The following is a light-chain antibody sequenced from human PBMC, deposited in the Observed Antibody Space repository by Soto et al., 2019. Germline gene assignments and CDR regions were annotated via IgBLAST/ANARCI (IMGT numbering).Light chain of an antibody. CDR3: SSYVGNSNYV. V-gene: IGLV2-8*01. Sequence: QSALTQPPSASGSPGQSVTISCTGTTSDVGAYNFVSWYQQNPGKATKLIIYDVTKRPTGVPDRFSGSKSGNTAYLSVSGLQAEAEADYYCSSYVGNSNYVFGSGAKVTXL. CDR1: TSDVGAYNF. CDR2: DVT. J-gene: IGLJ1*01.